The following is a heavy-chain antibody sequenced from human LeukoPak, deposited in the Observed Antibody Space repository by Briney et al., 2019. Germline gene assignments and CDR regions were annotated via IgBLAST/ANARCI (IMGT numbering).Heavy chain of an antibody. Sequence: PSETLSLTCTVSGGSISSYYWSWIRQPPGRGLEWIGYIYYSGSTNYNPSLKSRVTISVDTSKNQFSLKLSSVTAADTAVYYCARDRVGATTSGRYYYCMDVWGKGTTVTVSS. CDR3: ARDRVGATTSGRYYYCMDV. J-gene: IGHJ6*03. CDR2: IYYSGST. V-gene: IGHV4-59*01. D-gene: IGHD1-26*01. CDR1: GGSISSYY.